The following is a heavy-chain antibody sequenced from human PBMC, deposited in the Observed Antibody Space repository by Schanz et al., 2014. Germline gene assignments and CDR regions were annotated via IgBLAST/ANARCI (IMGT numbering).Heavy chain of an antibody. CDR1: GITFSGYG. CDR2: ISFDGRNT. Sequence: QVQLVESGGGLVQPGRSLRLSCAASGITFSGYGLHWVRQAPGKGLEWVGFISFDGRNTGYAHSVKGRFTISRDNSKNTMNLQMNSLRAEDKAVYYCAKEKEEVAADGSCFDYWGQGTLVTVSS. CDR3: AKEKEEVAADGSCFDY. D-gene: IGHD6-13*01. V-gene: IGHV3-30*18. J-gene: IGHJ4*02.